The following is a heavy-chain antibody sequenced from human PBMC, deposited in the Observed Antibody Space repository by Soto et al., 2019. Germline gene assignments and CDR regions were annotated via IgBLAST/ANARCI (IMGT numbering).Heavy chain of an antibody. CDR1: GGTFNNYA. CDR3: ARWGGISCSGGDCFKTPFDY. CDR2: IIPISGTT. D-gene: IGHD2-21*02. Sequence: QVQLVQSGAEVKKPESSVKVSCKPSGGTFNNYAINWVRQAPGQGLEWMGGIIPISGTTKYAQKFQGRVTITADKSASTAYMDLSSLRSEDTAVYYCARWGGISCSGGDCFKTPFDYWGQGTLVTVSS. V-gene: IGHV1-69*06. J-gene: IGHJ4*02.